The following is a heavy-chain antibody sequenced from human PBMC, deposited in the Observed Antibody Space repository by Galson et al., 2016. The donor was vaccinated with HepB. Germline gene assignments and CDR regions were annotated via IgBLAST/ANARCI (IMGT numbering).Heavy chain of an antibody. V-gene: IGHV3-30-3*01. CDR3: AREGRGYTYRFDY. Sequence: SLRLSCAGSGFTFSDYAMHWVRQAPGKGLEWVGRIYFDGSKQFYADSVKGRFTISRDNFKNTLYLQMNSLTTEDTAVYFCAREGRGYTYRFDYWGLGTPLTVSS. J-gene: IGHJ4*02. CDR1: GFTFSDYA. CDR2: IYFDGSKQ. D-gene: IGHD5-18*01.